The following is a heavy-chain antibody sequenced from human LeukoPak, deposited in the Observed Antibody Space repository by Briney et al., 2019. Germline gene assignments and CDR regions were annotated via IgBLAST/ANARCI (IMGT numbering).Heavy chain of an antibody. V-gene: IGHV3-49*04. Sequence: GGSLRLSCTASGFTFGDYAMSWVRQAPGKGLEWVGFIRSKAYGGTTEYAASVKGRFTISRDDSKSIAYLQMNSLKTEDTAVYYCTRVGMRYDFWSGYYYYWGQGTLVTVSS. CDR1: GFTFGDYA. J-gene: IGHJ4*02. CDR2: IRSKAYGGTT. CDR3: TRVGMRYDFWSGYYYY. D-gene: IGHD3-3*01.